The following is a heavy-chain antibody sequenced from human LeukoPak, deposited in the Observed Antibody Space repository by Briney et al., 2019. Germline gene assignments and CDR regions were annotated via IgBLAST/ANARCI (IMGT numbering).Heavy chain of an antibody. Sequence: SVKVSCKASGGTLSSYAFSWMRQAPGQGLERMGRIIPIYDPVDYAQRFQGRVTITADESTNTVYMELNGLTFEDTAVYYCAREPLGCGGDCHFDYWGQGTLVTVSS. J-gene: IGHJ4*02. CDR2: IIPIYDPV. D-gene: IGHD2-21*02. V-gene: IGHV1-69*15. CDR3: AREPLGCGGDCHFDY. CDR1: GGTLSSYA.